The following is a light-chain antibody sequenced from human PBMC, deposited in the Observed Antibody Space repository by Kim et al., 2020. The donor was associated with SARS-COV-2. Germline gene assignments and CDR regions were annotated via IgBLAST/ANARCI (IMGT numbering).Light chain of an antibody. CDR1: QTIFSS. CDR3: QQSFNMPWT. V-gene: IGKV1-39*01. Sequence: DIQMTQSPSSLSASVGDRVTISCRASQTIFSSLNWFQQKPGKAPALIIYSAANLHSGVPSRFSGSGSGTYFTLTISGLQFEDVATYYCQQSFNMPWTFGQGTNLEIK. J-gene: IGKJ2*01. CDR2: SAA.